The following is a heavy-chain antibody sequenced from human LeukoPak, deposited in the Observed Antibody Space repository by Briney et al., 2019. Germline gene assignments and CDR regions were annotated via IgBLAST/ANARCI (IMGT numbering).Heavy chain of an antibody. V-gene: IGHV4-34*01. Sequence: ETLSLTCAVYGGSFSGYYWSWIRQPPGKGLEWIGEINHSGSTNYNPSLKSRVTISVDTSKNQFSLKLSSVAAADTAVYYCASSAQSSGGRFGYFDYWGQGTLVTVSS. CDR1: GGSFSGYY. CDR2: INHSGST. J-gene: IGHJ4*02. CDR3: ASSAQSSGGRFGYFDY. D-gene: IGHD3-3*01.